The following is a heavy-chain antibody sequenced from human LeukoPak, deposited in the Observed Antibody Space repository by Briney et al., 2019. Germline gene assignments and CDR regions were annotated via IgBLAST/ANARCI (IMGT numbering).Heavy chain of an antibody. CDR3: ARDCEFCDLLFYMNV. Sequence: SQTLSLTCTVSGGSISSTGYYWTWIRQPAGKGLEWIGHIDNSGSTNCNPSLKSRVTISVDTSKNQFSLNLTSVTAADTAVYYCARDCEFCDLLFYMNVWGKGTTVTVSS. D-gene: IGHD3-16*01. J-gene: IGHJ6*03. V-gene: IGHV4-61*09. CDR1: GGSISSTGYY. CDR2: IDNSGST.